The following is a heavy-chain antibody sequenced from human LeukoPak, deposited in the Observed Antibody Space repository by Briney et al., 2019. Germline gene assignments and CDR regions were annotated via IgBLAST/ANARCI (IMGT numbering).Heavy chain of an antibody. J-gene: IGHJ6*03. CDR1: GFTFSSYG. Sequence: GGSLRLSCAASGFTFSSYGMHWVRQAPGKGLEWVAFIRYDGSNKYYADSVKGRFTISRDNSKNTLYPQMNSLRAEDTAVYYCAKTYFDWLLRYYYYYYMDVWGKGTTVTVSS. CDR3: AKTYFDWLLRYYYYYYMDV. CDR2: IRYDGSNK. D-gene: IGHD3-9*01. V-gene: IGHV3-30*02.